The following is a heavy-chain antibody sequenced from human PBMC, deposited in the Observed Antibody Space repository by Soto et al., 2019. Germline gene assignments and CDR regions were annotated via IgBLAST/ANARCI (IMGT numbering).Heavy chain of an antibody. V-gene: IGHV3-11*01. CDR2: ISDSGSVT. CDR1: GFTFSNYY. J-gene: IGHJ3*02. Sequence: QVQLVDSGGGLVKPGGSLRLSCAASGFTFSNYYMTWIRQAPGKGLEWISYISDSGSVTYYADSVQGRFSISRDNAKNSLFLEMNDLRVNDTAVYYCARCLLGVGDPFDIWGQGTMVTVSS. D-gene: IGHD2-15*01. CDR3: ARCLLGVGDPFDI.